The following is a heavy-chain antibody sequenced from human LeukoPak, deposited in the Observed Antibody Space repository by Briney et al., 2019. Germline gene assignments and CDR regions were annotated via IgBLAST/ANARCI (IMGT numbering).Heavy chain of an antibody. CDR1: KFTFSSYG. CDR2: ISYDGSNK. D-gene: IGHD1-26*01. Sequence: GGSLRLSCAASKFTFSSYGMHWVRQAPGKGLEWVAVISYDGSNKYYADSVRGRFTISRDNSKNTLYLQMNSLRAEDTAVYYCANIQELPSQGYWGQGTLVTVSS. V-gene: IGHV3-30*18. CDR3: ANIQELPSQGY. J-gene: IGHJ4*02.